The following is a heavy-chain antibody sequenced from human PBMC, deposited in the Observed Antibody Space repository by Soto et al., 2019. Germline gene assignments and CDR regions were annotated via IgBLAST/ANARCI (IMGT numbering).Heavy chain of an antibody. J-gene: IGHJ4*02. CDR2: INHSGST. CDR3: AREKITGLFDY. Sequence: QVQLQQWGAGLLKPSETLSLTCAVYGGSFSGYYWTWIRQTPGTGLEWIGEINHSGSTNYNPSLKSRVTISVDTSKTQFSLKLTSVTAADTAVYYCAREKITGLFDYWGQGTLVTVSS. D-gene: IGHD2-8*02. CDR1: GGSFSGYY. V-gene: IGHV4-34*01.